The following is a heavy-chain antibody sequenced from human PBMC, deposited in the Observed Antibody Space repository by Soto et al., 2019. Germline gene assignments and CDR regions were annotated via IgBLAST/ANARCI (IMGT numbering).Heavy chain of an antibody. D-gene: IGHD3-22*01. Sequence: SVKVSCKASGYTFTGYYMHWVRQAPGLGLEWMGWINPNSGGTNYAQKFQGRVTMTRDTSISTAYMELGRLRSDDTAVYYCARDWSSGYWSFWGQGTLVTVSS. CDR3: ARDWSSGYWSF. CDR1: GYTFTGYY. V-gene: IGHV1-2*02. J-gene: IGHJ4*02. CDR2: INPNSGGT.